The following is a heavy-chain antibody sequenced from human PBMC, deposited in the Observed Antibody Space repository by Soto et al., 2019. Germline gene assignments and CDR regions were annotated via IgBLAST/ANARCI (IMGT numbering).Heavy chain of an antibody. Sequence: ASLKMFGKASGIKCSNIAVSGVRQDPRQGLEWMGGIIPIFGTANYAQKFQGRVTITADKSTSTAYMELSSLRSEDTAVYYCARGYGLGSYGSYFDYWGQGTLVTVSS. V-gene: IGHV1-69*06. CDR2: IIPIFGTA. CDR1: GIKCSNIA. D-gene: IGHD3-10*01. J-gene: IGHJ4*02. CDR3: ARGYGLGSYGSYFDY.